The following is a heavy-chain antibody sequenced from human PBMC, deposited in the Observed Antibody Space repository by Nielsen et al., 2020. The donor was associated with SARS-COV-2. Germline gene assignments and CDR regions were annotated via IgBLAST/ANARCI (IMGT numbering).Heavy chain of an antibody. CDR2: IDTNIGKP. CDR3: ARENSGPGGTASYGMDL. D-gene: IGHD3-10*01. V-gene: IGHV7-4-1*02. CDR1: EYSFSRYP. J-gene: IGHJ6*02. Sequence: ASVKVSCKASEYSFSRYPMNWVRQAPGQGLEWMGWIDTNIGKPTPAQGFTGRFVFSSGTSVSTASLQISTLRAEDTAVYYCARENSGPGGTASYGMDLWGQGTTVTVSS.